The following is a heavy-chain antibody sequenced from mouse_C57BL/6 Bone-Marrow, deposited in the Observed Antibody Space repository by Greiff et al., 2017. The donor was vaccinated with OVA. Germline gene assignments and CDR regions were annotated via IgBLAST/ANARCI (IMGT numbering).Heavy chain of an antibody. D-gene: IGHD1-1*01. CDR2: IRNKANGYTT. CDR1: GFTFTDYY. CDR3: ARFYGSSYDWFAY. V-gene: IGHV7-3*01. Sequence: EVQLVESGGGLVQPGGSLSLSCAASGFTFTDYYMSWVRQPPGKALEWLGFIRNKANGYTTEYSASVKGRFTISRDNSQSILYLQMNALRAEDSATYYCARFYGSSYDWFAYWGQGTLVTVSA. J-gene: IGHJ3*01.